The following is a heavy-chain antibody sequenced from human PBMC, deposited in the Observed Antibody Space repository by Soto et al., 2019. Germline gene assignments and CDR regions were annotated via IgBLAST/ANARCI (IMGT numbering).Heavy chain of an antibody. V-gene: IGHV3-53*01. Sequence: GGSLRLSCEVSGFSIGGDPMSWVRQAPGQGLEWVASIHTVGSTYYADSVQGRFTISRDNSKNTLFLQMNSLRVGDTAIYFCARGLNDDSWGQGTLVTVSS. J-gene: IGHJ4*02. CDR1: GFSIGGDP. CDR3: ARGLNDDS. CDR2: IHTVGST. D-gene: IGHD1-1*01.